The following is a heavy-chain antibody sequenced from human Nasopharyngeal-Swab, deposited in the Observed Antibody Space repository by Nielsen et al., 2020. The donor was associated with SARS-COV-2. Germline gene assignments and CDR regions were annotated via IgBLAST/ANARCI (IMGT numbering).Heavy chain of an antibody. CDR1: GFTLSSYA. V-gene: IGHV3-23*03. Sequence: GESLKISCAASGFTLSSYAMSWVRQAPGKGLEWVSVIYSGGSSTYYADSVKGRFTISRDNSKNTLYLQMNSLRAEDTAVYYCAKKAPGVGQLWYDYWGQGTLVTVSP. CDR2: IYSGGSST. D-gene: IGHD5-18*01. J-gene: IGHJ4*02. CDR3: AKKAPGVGQLWYDY.